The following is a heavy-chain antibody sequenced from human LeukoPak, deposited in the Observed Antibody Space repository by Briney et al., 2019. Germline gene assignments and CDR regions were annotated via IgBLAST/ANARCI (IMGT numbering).Heavy chain of an antibody. Sequence: VASVKVSCKASGYTFTGYYMHWVRQAPGQGLEWMGWINPNSGGTNYAQKFQGRVTMTRDTSISTAYMELSRLRSDDTAVYYCARSEMTTVTTYYWGQGTLVTVSS. D-gene: IGHD4-17*01. V-gene: IGHV1-2*02. CDR2: INPNSGGT. CDR1: GYTFTGYY. CDR3: ARSEMTTVTTYY. J-gene: IGHJ4*02.